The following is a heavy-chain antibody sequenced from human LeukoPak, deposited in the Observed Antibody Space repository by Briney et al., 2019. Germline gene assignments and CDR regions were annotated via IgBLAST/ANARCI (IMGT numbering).Heavy chain of an antibody. CDR1: GYTFTGYY. V-gene: IGHV1-8*02. J-gene: IGHJ6*03. CDR3: ARDIIAAAGTHMDV. CDR2: INPNSGNT. D-gene: IGHD6-13*01. Sequence: GASVKVSCKASGYTFTGYYMHWVRQAPGQGLEWMGWINPNSGNTGYAQKFQGRVTMTRNTSISTAYMELSSLRSEDTAVYYCARDIIAAAGTHMDVWGKGTTVTVSS.